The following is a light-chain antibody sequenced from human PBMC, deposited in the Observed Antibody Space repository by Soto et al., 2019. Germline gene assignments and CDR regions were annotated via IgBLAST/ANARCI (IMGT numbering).Light chain of an antibody. CDR1: SSNIGSNY. CDR2: RNN. V-gene: IGLV1-47*01. J-gene: IGLJ2*01. CDR3: AAWNDSLSGVV. Sequence: QSVLTQPPSASGTPGQRVTISCSGSSSNIGSNYVYWYQQLPGTAPKLLIYRNNQPPSGVPDRFSGSKSGTSAPLAISGLRSEDEADYYCAAWNDSLSGVVFGGGTKLTVL.